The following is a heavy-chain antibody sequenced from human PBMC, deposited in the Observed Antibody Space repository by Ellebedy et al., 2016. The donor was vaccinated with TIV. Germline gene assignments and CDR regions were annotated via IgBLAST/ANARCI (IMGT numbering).Heavy chain of an antibody. CDR3: ARLTRPGFGELDY. D-gene: IGHD3-10*01. J-gene: IGHJ4*02. Sequence: MPGGSLRLSCTVSGGSISSSDNYWSWIRQPPGKGLEWIGSISYSGSTYYNPSLKSRVTISVDTSKDQFSLTLSSVTAADTAVYYCARLTRPGFGELDYWGQGTLVTVSS. CDR1: GGSISSSDNY. V-gene: IGHV4-39*01. CDR2: ISYSGST.